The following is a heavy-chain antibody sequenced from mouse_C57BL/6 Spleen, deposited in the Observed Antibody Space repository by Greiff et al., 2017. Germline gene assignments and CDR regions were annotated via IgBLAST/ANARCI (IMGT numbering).Heavy chain of an antibody. V-gene: IGHV7-3*01. Sequence: EVQRVESGGGLVQPGGSLSLSCAASGFTFTAYYMSWVRQPPGKALEWLGFIRNKANGYTTEYSASVKGRFTMSRDNSQSILYLQMSALRAEDSATYYCARRGYYYDAMDYWGQGTSVTVSS. CDR2: IRNKANGYTT. CDR1: GFTFTAYY. D-gene: IGHD1-1*01. CDR3: ARRGYYYDAMDY. J-gene: IGHJ4*01.